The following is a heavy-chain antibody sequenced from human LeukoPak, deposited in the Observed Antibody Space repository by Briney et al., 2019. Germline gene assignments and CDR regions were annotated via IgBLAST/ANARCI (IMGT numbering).Heavy chain of an antibody. CDR2: ISYDGSNK. CDR1: GFTFSSYG. V-gene: IGHV3-30*18. Sequence: GGSLRLSCAASGFTFSSYGMQWVRQAPGKGLEWVAVISYDGSNKYYADSLKGRFTISRDNSKNTVYLQMNNLRSEDTAVYFCTKELSGKSFFDCWGQEALVTVSS. CDR3: TKELSGKSFFDC. J-gene: IGHJ4*02. D-gene: IGHD1-26*01.